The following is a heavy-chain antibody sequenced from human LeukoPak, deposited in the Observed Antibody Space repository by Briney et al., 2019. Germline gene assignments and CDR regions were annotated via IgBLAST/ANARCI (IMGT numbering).Heavy chain of an antibody. D-gene: IGHD6-13*01. Sequence: SETLSLTCAVYGGSFNGYYWSWIRQSPGKGLEWIGEIDHSGRTNSNPSLKSRVTISVDMSKNQSSLRLTSVTAADTAVYYCARKSIVTAGRKPYDYWDQGTLVTVSS. CDR3: ARKSIVTAGRKPYDY. CDR1: GGSFNGYY. J-gene: IGHJ4*02. V-gene: IGHV4-34*01. CDR2: IDHSGRT.